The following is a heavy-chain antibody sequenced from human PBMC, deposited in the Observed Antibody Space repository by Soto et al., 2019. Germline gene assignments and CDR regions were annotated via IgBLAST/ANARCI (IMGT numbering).Heavy chain of an antibody. CDR3: ARYIGYCTGGSCYSEDYNYYMDV. D-gene: IGHD2-15*01. J-gene: IGHJ6*03. Sequence: GGSLRLSCAASGFTFSSYAMSWVRQAPGKGLEWVSAISGSGGSTYYADSVKGRFTISRDNSKNTLYLQMDSLRAEDTAVYYWARYIGYCTGGSCYSEDYNYYMDVWGKGTTVTVSS. CDR1: GFTFSSYA. CDR2: ISGSGGST. V-gene: IGHV3-23*01.